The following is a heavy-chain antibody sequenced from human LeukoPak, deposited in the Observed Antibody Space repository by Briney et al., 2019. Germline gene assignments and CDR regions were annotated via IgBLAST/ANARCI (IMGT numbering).Heavy chain of an antibody. V-gene: IGHV3-21*01. CDR2: ISSSSYI. J-gene: IGHJ4*02. Sequence: GGTLRLSCAASGFTFSSYSMNWVRQAPGKGLEWVSSISSSSYIYYADSVKGRFTISRDNAKNSLYLQMNSLRAEDTAVYYCAREVYGSGPPFFDYWGQGTLVTVSS. CDR1: GFTFSSYS. D-gene: IGHD3-10*01. CDR3: AREVYGSGPPFFDY.